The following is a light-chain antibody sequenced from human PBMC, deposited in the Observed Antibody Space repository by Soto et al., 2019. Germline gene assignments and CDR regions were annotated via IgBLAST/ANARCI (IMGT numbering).Light chain of an antibody. V-gene: IGLV4-69*01. J-gene: IGLJ2*01. CDR3: QTWGSGPVV. CDR2: LNSDGSH. CDR1: SGHSSYA. Sequence: QLVLTQSPSASASLEASVKLTCTLSSGHSSYAIAWHQQQPEKGPRYLMKLNSDGSHSKGDGIPDRFSGSSSGAERYLAISSLQSDDEADYYCQTWGSGPVVFGGGTKVTAL.